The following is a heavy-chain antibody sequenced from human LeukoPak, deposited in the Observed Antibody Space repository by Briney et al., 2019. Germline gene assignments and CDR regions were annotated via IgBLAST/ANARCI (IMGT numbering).Heavy chain of an antibody. J-gene: IGHJ4*02. D-gene: IGHD3-10*01. CDR3: ATEYYGSANFNF. CDR1: GFSVTNNY. Sequence: GGSLRLSCAVSGFSVTNNYMSWVRQAPGKGLEWVGHIKSNTFGGTTDYAAPVKGRCSILRDDSRNALFLLMDSLEPEDTAVYYCATEYYGSANFNFWGQGTLVTVSS. CDR2: IKSNTFGGTT. V-gene: IGHV3-15*01.